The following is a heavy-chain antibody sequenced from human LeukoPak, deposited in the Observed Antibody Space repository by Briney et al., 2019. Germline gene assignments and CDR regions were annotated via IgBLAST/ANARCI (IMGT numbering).Heavy chain of an antibody. CDR3: ARGTPAQFAFDP. Sequence: GGSLRLSCAASGFTFSSYGIHWVRQAPGKGLEWVAVISYDGTNKDYADSVKGRFTISRDNSKNTLYLQMNSLRTEDTAVYFCARGTPAQFAFDPWGQGTLVTVSS. CDR2: ISYDGTNK. D-gene: IGHD2-2*01. CDR1: GFTFSSYG. J-gene: IGHJ5*02. V-gene: IGHV3-30*03.